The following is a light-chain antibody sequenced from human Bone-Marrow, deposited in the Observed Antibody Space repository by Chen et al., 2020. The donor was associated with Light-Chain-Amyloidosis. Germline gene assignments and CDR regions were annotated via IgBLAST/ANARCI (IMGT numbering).Light chain of an antibody. J-gene: IGLJ2*01. Sequence: SYELTQPPSVSVSPGQTARLTCSGDDLPTKYAYWYQQKPGKAPVLVIHRDTERPSGISERFYGSSSGTTATLTISGVQAEDEADYHCQSADSSGTYEVIFGGGTKLTVL. V-gene: IGLV3-25*03. CDR2: RDT. CDR3: QSADSSGTYEVI. CDR1: DLPTKY.